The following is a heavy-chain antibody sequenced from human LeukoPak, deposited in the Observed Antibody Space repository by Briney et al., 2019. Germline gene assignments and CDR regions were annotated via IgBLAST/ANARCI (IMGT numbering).Heavy chain of an antibody. CDR3: ARIYGGDAFDI. CDR1: GGTFSSYA. Sequence: ASVKVSCKASGGTFSSYAISWVRQAPGQGLEWMGRIIPILGIANYAQKFQGRVTITADKSTSTAYMELSSLRSEDTAVYYCARIYGGDAFDIWGQGTVVTVSS. J-gene: IGHJ3*02. V-gene: IGHV1-69*04. D-gene: IGHD4-23*01. CDR2: IIPILGIA.